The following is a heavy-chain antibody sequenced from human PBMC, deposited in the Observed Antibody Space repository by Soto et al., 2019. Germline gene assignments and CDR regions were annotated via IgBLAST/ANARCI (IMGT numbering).Heavy chain of an antibody. CDR1: GGSISSYY. V-gene: IGHV4-59*01. CDR2: IYCSGST. Sequence: SETLSLTCTVSGGSISSYYWSWIRQPPGKGPEWIGYIYCSGSTNYDPSLKSRVTISVXXXKXXXXLKRXTXXAAXTAVCYSARWLTDHIRGAFDIWGQGTMVTV. J-gene: IGHJ3*02. D-gene: IGHD5-12*01. CDR3: ARWLTDHIRGAFDI.